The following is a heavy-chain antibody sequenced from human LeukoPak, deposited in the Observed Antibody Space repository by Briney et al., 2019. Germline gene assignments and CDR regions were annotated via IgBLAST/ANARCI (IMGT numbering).Heavy chain of an antibody. CDR2: IDPNSNNI. V-gene: IGHV1-2*02. CDR1: GYTFTGCF. CDR3: ARSAYNYGYVYFDH. Sequence: GASVKVSCKASGYTFTGCFMHYVRQAPGQGLEWMGWIDPNSNNIRYSETFKDRVTMTRDTSTNTAYMELSWLRSDDTAVYYCARSAYNYGYVYFDHWGQGTLVIVSS. J-gene: IGHJ4*02. D-gene: IGHD5-18*01.